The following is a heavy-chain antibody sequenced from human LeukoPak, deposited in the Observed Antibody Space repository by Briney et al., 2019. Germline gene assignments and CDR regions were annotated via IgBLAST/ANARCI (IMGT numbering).Heavy chain of an antibody. J-gene: IGHJ4*02. CDR1: GGSFIGYD. Sequence: PSETLSLTCAVYGGSFIGYDWTWIRQPPGKGLEWIGEINHSGGANYNPSLKSRVTISVDTSKNQFSLKLTSLTAADTAVYYCAKGGKGFPLGLRFDSWGQGTLVSVSS. D-gene: IGHD2-21*01. CDR3: AKGGKGFPLGLRFDS. CDR2: INHSGGA. V-gene: IGHV4-34*01.